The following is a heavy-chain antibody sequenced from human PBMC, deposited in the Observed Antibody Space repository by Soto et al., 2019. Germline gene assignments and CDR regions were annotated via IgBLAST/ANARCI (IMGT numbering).Heavy chain of an antibody. CDR3: ARVSLVGPSGGRYFDY. CDR2: IKNKANSYTT. D-gene: IGHD1-26*01. V-gene: IGHV3-72*01. Sequence: PGGSLRLSCAASGFTFSAHDMDWVRQAPGKGLEWVGRIKNKANSYTTEYAASVEGRFTISREDSQNSLYLQMNSLKTEDTAVYYCARVSLVGPSGGRYFDYWGQGSQVAVSS. J-gene: IGHJ4*02. CDR1: GFTFSAHD.